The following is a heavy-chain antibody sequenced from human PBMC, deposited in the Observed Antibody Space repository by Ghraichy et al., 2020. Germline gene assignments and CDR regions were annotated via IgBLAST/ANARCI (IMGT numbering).Heavy chain of an antibody. CDR3: ASPELDY. CDR1: GFTFSKLW. Sequence: GGSLRLSCAASGFTFSKLWMHWVRQGPGKGLVWVSRINSAGTGTSYADSVKGRFTISRDNAKNTVYLQMNSLRAEDTAVYYCASPELDYWGQGILVTVSS. J-gene: IGHJ4*02. CDR2: INSAGTGT. V-gene: IGHV3-74*01.